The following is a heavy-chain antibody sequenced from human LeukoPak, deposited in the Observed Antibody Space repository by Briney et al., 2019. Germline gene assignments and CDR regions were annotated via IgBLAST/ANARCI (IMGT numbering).Heavy chain of an antibody. Sequence: SQTLSLTCTVSGGSISSGSYYWSWIRQPAGKGLEWIGRIYTSGITNFNPSLKSRVTISVDTSKNQFSLKMTSVTAADTAVYYCATLRDGGGNYPLFDNWGQGALVTVSA. J-gene: IGHJ4*02. CDR2: IYTSGIT. D-gene: IGHD4-23*01. CDR3: ATLRDGGGNYPLFDN. V-gene: IGHV4-61*02. CDR1: GGSISSGSYY.